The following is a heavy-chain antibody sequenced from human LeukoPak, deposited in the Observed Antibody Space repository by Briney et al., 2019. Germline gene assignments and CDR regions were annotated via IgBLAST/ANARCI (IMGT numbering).Heavy chain of an antibody. CDR1: GFIFTDYW. CDR3: ARYYSSGYYSNY. Sequence: GGSLRLSCAASGFIFTDYWMKWVRQAPGRGLEWLASVKGDGSATSYVDSVKGRFTISRDNAKNSLYLQMNSLRAEDTAVYYCARYYSSGYYSNYWGQGTLVTVSS. CDR2: VKGDGSAT. D-gene: IGHD3-22*01. J-gene: IGHJ4*02. V-gene: IGHV3-7*03.